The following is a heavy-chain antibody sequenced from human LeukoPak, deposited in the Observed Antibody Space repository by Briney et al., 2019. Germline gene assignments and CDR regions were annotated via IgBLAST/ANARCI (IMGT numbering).Heavy chain of an antibody. CDR2: IYTSGST. D-gene: IGHD3-9*01. CDR1: GGSISSYY. CDR3: ARDKSYDILTGHNWFDP. J-gene: IGHJ5*02. V-gene: IGHV4-4*07. Sequence: SETLSLTCTVSGGSISSYYWSWIRQPAGKGLEWIGRIYTSGSTNYNPSLKSRVTMSVDTSKNQFSLKLSSVTAADTAVYYCARDKSYDILTGHNWFDPWGQGTLVTVSS.